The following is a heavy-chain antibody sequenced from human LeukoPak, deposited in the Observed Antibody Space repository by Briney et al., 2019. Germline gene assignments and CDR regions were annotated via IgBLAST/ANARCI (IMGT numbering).Heavy chain of an antibody. V-gene: IGHV3-53*01. Sequence: GSLRLSCTVSGFTVSSNSMSWVRQAPGKGLEWVSFIYSGGNTHYSDSVKGRFTISRDNSKNTLYLQMNSLRVEDTAVYYCARRAGEYSHPYDYWGQGTLVTVSS. D-gene: IGHD4-17*01. CDR1: GFTVSSNS. J-gene: IGHJ4*02. CDR2: IYSGGNT. CDR3: ARRAGEYSHPYDY.